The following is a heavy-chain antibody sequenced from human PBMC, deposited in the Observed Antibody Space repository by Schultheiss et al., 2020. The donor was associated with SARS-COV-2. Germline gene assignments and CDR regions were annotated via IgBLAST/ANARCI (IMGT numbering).Heavy chain of an antibody. V-gene: IGHV3-30*04. CDR2: LSDDGLRK. Sequence: GGSLRLSCAASGFTFSQSRMHWVRQAPGKGLEWVTFLSDDGLRKYYADSVRGRFTISRDTSKNTLYLQMNSLTAEDTAMYYCAGKLQSAYWGQGTLVTVSS. CDR3: AGKLQSAY. J-gene: IGHJ4*02. CDR1: GFTFSQSR. D-gene: IGHD4-11*01.